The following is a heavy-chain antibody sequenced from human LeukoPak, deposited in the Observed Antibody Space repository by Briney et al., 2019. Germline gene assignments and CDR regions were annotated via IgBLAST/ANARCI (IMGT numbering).Heavy chain of an antibody. CDR2: ISSSSSTI. D-gene: IGHD3-16*01. Sequence: GGSLRLSCAASGFTFTTYWMHWVRQAPGKGLEWVSYISSSSSTIYYADSVKGRFTISRDNAKNSLYLQMSNLRAEDTAVYFCARGGGLDVWGQGATVTVSS. V-gene: IGHV3-48*01. CDR3: ARGGGLDV. CDR1: GFTFTTYW. J-gene: IGHJ6*02.